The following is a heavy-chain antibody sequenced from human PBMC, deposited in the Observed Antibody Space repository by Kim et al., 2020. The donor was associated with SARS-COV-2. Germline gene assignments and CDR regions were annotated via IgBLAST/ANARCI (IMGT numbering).Heavy chain of an antibody. CDR2: IYYSGST. CDR3: ARVTGRLGELGGERKNCFDP. CDR1: GGSVNSSVYY. Sequence: SETLSLTCSVSGGSVNSSVYYWGWIRQPPGKGLEWIGSIYYSGSTYYNPSLKSRVIISVDTSKNQYPLKLASVTAADTAVYFCARVTGRLGELGGERKNCFDPWGQGTLVTVSS. V-gene: IGHV4-39*01. J-gene: IGHJ5*02. D-gene: IGHD3-16*01.